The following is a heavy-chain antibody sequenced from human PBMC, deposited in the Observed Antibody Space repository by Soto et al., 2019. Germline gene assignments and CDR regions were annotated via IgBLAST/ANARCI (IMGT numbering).Heavy chain of an antibody. D-gene: IGHD1-7*01. CDR2: ISGSGGST. CDR1: GFTFSSYA. V-gene: IGHV3-23*01. CDR3: ANKGEDNWNYVGWFDP. Sequence: GGSLRLSCAASGFTFSSYAMSWVRQAPGKGLEWVSAISGSGGSTYYADSVKGRFTISRDNSKNTLYLQMNSLRAEDTAVYYCANKGEDNWNYVGWFDPWGQGTLVTVSS. J-gene: IGHJ5*02.